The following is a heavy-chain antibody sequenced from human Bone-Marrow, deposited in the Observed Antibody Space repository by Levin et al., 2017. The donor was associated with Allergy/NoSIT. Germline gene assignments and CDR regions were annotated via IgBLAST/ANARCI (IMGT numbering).Heavy chain of an antibody. J-gene: IGHJ6*02. V-gene: IGHV3-74*01. CDR3: VRPMSIAAAGHYYYGMDV. D-gene: IGHD6-13*01. CDR1: GFTFRSYW. Sequence: ASVKVSCAASGFTFRSYWMHWVRQAPGKGLVWVSRINSDGSSTSYADSVKGRFTISRDNAKNTLYLQMNSLRAEDTAVYYCVRPMSIAAAGHYYYGMDVWGRGTTVTVSS. CDR2: INSDGSST.